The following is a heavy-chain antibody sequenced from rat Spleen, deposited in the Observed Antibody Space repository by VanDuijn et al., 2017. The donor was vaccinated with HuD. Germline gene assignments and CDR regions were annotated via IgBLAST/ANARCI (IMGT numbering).Heavy chain of an antibody. V-gene: IGHV2-13*01. J-gene: IGHJ2*01. CDR2: IWGDGNS. D-gene: IGHD1-10*01. CDR3: TRRQQPYYFDY. CDR1: GFSLSNYG. Sequence: QVQLKESGPGLVQPSQTLSLTCTVSGFSLSNYGVFWVRQPPGKGLEWMGLIWGDGNSNYNSALKSRLSISRDTSKSQVFLKMNNLQTEDTATYYCTRRQQPYYFDYWGQGVMVTVSS.